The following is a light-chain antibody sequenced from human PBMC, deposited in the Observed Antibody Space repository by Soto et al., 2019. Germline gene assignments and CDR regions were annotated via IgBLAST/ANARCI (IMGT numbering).Light chain of an antibody. CDR1: QSVSSY. V-gene: IGKV3-11*01. J-gene: IGKJ3*01. Sequence: PGERATLSCRASQSVSSYLAWYQQKPGQAPRLLSYDVSNRATGIPARFSGSGSVTDFTLTISSLEPEDFAVYYCQQRSNWPRFTFGPGTKVDIK. CDR3: QQRSNWPRFT. CDR2: DVS.